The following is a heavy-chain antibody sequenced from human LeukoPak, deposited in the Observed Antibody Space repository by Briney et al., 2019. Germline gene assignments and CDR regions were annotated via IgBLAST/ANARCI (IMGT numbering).Heavy chain of an antibody. D-gene: IGHD3-10*02. Sequence: GGSLRLSCAASGFTFSSYTMNWVRQAPGKGLEWVSYISSSGSTIYYADSVKGRFTISRDNAKNSLYLQLNSLRAEDTAVYYCAELGITMIGGVWGKGTTVTVSS. J-gene: IGHJ6*04. CDR2: ISSSGSTI. V-gene: IGHV3-48*04. CDR3: AELGITMIGGV. CDR1: GFTFSSYT.